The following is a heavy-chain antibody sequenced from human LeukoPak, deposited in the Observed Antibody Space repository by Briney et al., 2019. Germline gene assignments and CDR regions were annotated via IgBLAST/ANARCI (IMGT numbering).Heavy chain of an antibody. Sequence: PSETLSLTCTVSGGSISSYYWSWIRQPPGKGLEWIGYIYYSGSTNYNPSLKSRVTISVDTSKNQFSLKLSSVTAADTAVYCCARVTRYYGIDVWGQGTTVTVSS. V-gene: IGHV4-59*01. CDR1: GGSISSYY. CDR3: ARVTRYYGIDV. CDR2: IYYSGST. D-gene: IGHD1-1*01. J-gene: IGHJ6*02.